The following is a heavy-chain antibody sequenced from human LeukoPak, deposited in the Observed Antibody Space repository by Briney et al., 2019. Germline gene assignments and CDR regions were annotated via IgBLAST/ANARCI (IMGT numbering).Heavy chain of an antibody. Sequence: ASVNVSCKPFGYAFTSHGFTWVRQAPGQGLEWMGWISTYDGKTDYAQNFQGRVTMTIDASTSTAYMEVRSLRSDDTAVYYCARVSGTWGYFYMDVWAKGSTVTVPS. CDR2: ISTYDGKT. CDR3: ARVSGTWGYFYMDV. D-gene: IGHD1-1*01. V-gene: IGHV1-18*01. CDR1: GYAFTSHG. J-gene: IGHJ6*03.